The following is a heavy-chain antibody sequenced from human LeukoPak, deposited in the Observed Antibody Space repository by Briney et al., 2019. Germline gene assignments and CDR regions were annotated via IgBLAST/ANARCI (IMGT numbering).Heavy chain of an antibody. CDR3: ARDGYSSGWGEVKD. CDR2: INTDGSST. Sequence: GGSLRLSCAASGFTFSSYWMHWVRQAPGKGLVWVSRINTDGSSTSYADSVKGRFTISRDNAKNTLYLQMNSLRAEDTAIYYCARDGYSSGWGEVKDWGQGTLVTVSS. CDR1: GFTFSSYW. J-gene: IGHJ4*02. D-gene: IGHD6-19*01. V-gene: IGHV3-74*01.